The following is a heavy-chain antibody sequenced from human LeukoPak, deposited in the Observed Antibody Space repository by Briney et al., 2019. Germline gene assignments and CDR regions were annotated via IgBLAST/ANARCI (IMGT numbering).Heavy chain of an antibody. CDR3: ARGYYYDSRGYYPYDAFDI. Sequence: ASVKVSCKASGYTFTSYAMHWVRQAPGQRLEWMGWINAGNGNTKYSLKFQGRVTITRDTSASTAYMELSSLRSEDTAVYYCARGYYYDSRGYYPYDAFDIWGQGTMVTVSS. V-gene: IGHV1-3*01. CDR1: GYTFTSYA. CDR2: INAGNGNT. J-gene: IGHJ3*02. D-gene: IGHD3-22*01.